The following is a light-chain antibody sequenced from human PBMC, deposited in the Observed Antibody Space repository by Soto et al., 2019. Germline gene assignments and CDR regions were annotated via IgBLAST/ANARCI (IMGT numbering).Light chain of an antibody. CDR2: YTS. CDR1: PAINSY. Sequence: DIQMTQSPASLSASVGDRVTITCRASPAINSYLAWLQQKPGKAPKSLIYYTSSLESGVPSRFSGSASGTEFTLTISSLQPDDFATYYCQQYYSFPPTFGGGTKVEIK. V-gene: IGKV1-16*01. J-gene: IGKJ4*01. CDR3: QQYYSFPPT.